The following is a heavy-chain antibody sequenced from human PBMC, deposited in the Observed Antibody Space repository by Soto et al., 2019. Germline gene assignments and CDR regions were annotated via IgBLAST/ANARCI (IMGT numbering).Heavy chain of an antibody. CDR3: ARLGPAYYYDSSGARFDP. CDR1: GGSISSYY. Sequence: SETLSLTCTVSGGSISSYYLSWIRQPPGKGLEWIGYIYYSGSTNYNPSLKSRVTISVDTSKNQFSLKLSSVTAADTAVYYCARLGPAYYYDSSGARFDPWGQGTLVTVSS. CDR2: IYYSGST. J-gene: IGHJ5*02. D-gene: IGHD3-22*01. V-gene: IGHV4-59*08.